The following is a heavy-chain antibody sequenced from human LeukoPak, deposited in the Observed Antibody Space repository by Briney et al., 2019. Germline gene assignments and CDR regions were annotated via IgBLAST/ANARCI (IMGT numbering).Heavy chain of an antibody. CDR1: GFTFDDYA. D-gene: IGHD6-13*01. CDR2: ISWNSGSI. Sequence: GGSLRLSCAASGFTFDDYAMHWVRQAPGKGLEWVSGISWNSGSIGYSDSVKGRFTISRDNAKNSLYLQMNSLRAEDTALYYCAKDMTAAAGSIDYWGQGTLVTVSS. CDR3: AKDMTAAAGSIDY. J-gene: IGHJ4*02. V-gene: IGHV3-9*01.